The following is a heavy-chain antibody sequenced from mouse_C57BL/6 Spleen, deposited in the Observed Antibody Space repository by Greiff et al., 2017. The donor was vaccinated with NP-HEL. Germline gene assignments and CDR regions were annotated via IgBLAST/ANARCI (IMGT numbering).Heavy chain of an antibody. CDR1: GYTFTSYT. CDR2: INPSSGYT. Sequence: VQLHQSGAELARPGASVKMSCKASGYTFTSYTMHWVKQRPGQGLEWIGYINPSSGYTKYNQKFKDKATLTADKSSSTAYMQLSSLTSEDSAVYYCAAPPLYSNYSWFAYWGQGTLVTVSA. CDR3: AAPPLYSNYSWFAY. D-gene: IGHD2-5*01. J-gene: IGHJ3*01. V-gene: IGHV1-4*01.